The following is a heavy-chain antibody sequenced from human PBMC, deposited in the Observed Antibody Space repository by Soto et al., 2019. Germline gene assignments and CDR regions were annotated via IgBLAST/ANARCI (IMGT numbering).Heavy chain of an antibody. CDR2: ISSSSSYI. CDR1: GLPFSSYS. V-gene: IGHV3-21*01. CDR3: ARDGVVLMVYATVVNYYYMDV. D-gene: IGHD2-8*01. J-gene: IGHJ6*03. Sequence: GGSPRLSCAASGLPFSSYSMNWVRQDPGKGLEWFSSISSSSSYIYYADSVKGRFTISRDNAKNSLYLQMNSLRAEDTAVYYCARDGVVLMVYATVVNYYYMDVWGKGTTVTVSS.